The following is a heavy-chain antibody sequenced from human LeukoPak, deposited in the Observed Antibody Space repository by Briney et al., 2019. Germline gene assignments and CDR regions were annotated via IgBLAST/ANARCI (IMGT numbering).Heavy chain of an antibody. J-gene: IGHJ5*02. CDR2: IYTSGST. CDR1: GGSISSYY. Sequence: PSETLSLTCTVSGGSISSYYWSWIRQPPGKGLEWIGRIYTSGSTNYNPSLKSRVTISVDTSKNQFSLKLSSVTAADTAVYYCARAIVPYGSGTNWFDPWGQGTLVTVSS. V-gene: IGHV4-4*08. D-gene: IGHD3-10*01. CDR3: ARAIVPYGSGTNWFDP.